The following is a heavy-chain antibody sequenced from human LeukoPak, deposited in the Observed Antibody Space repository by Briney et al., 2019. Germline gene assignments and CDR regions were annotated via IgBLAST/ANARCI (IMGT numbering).Heavy chain of an antibody. CDR2: IKNDGSKK. D-gene: IGHD3-16*01. CDR1: GFTFSNYW. Sequence: PGGSLRLSCAASGFTFSNYWMSWVRQAPGKGLEWVANIKNDGSKKYYVDSVKGRFTISRDNAKNSLYLQMNSLRVEDTAVYYCARDATRGGDFDYWGQGTLVTVSS. CDR3: ARDATRGGDFDY. J-gene: IGHJ4*02. V-gene: IGHV3-7*01.